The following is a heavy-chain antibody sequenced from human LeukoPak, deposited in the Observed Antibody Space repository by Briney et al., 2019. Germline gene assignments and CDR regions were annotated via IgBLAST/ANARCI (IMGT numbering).Heavy chain of an antibody. CDR1: GFTFSNYE. Sequence: PGGSLRLSCAASGFTFSNYEMIWVRQAPGKELQWVSYISSSAFTIYYADSVKGRFTISRDNAKNSLFLQMNSLRAEDTAVYYCAREMSSSGWYGADCWGQGTLVTVSS. CDR3: AREMSSSGWYGADC. D-gene: IGHD6-19*01. CDR2: ISSSAFTI. J-gene: IGHJ4*02. V-gene: IGHV3-48*03.